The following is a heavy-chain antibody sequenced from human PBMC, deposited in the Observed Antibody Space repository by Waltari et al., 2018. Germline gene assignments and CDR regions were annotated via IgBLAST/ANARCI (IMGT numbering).Heavy chain of an antibody. CDR1: GFTFDGYG. D-gene: IGHD2-21*01. Sequence: EVQLVESGGVVVQPGGSLRLSCAASGFTFDGYGLNWVRQAPGKGLEWVSLISSDGGSSYYGDSVKGRFTVSRDNSKNSLYLQMNSLRAEDTALYYCAKDILAYCGGDCYPDHWGQGTLVTVSS. CDR2: ISSDGGSS. CDR3: AKDILAYCGGDCYPDH. V-gene: IGHV3-43D*03. J-gene: IGHJ4*02.